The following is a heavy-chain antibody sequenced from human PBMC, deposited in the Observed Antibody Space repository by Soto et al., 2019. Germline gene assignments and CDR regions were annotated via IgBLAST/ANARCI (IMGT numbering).Heavy chain of an antibody. CDR1: GGSFSSFA. J-gene: IGHJ4*02. V-gene: IGHV1-46*01. D-gene: IGHD5-12*01. CDR2: INPSGDST. CDR3: ARATRSGSPHFDH. Sequence: GASVKVSCKASGGSFSSFAFSWVRQAPGQGLEWMGIINPSGDSTSYAQGFQGRVTMTRETSTSTLYMELSSLRSEDTAVYYCARATRSGSPHFDHWGQGTLVTVSS.